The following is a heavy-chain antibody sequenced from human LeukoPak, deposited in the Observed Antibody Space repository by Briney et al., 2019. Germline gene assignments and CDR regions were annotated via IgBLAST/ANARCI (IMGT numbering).Heavy chain of an antibody. D-gene: IGHD2-2*01. J-gene: IGHJ4*02. Sequence: SETLSLTCAVYGGSFSGYYWSWIRQPPGKGLEWIGEINHSGSTNYNPSLKSRVTISVDTSKNQSSLKLSSVTAADTAVYYCARDPVPAAMLFDYWGQGTLVTVSS. CDR1: GGSFSGYY. V-gene: IGHV4-34*01. CDR3: ARDPVPAAMLFDY. CDR2: INHSGST.